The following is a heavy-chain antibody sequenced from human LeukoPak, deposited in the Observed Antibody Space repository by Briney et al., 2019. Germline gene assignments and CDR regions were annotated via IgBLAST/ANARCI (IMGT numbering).Heavy chain of an antibody. Sequence: GRSLRLSCAASGFTFSSYGMHWVRQAPGKGLEWVAVISYDGSNKYYAGSVKGRFTISRDNSKNTLYLQMNSLRAEDTAVYYCARDLRHIVVVIAPRPFDYWGQGTLVTVSS. CDR3: ARDLRHIVVVIAPRPFDY. CDR1: GFTFSSYG. D-gene: IGHD2-21*01. J-gene: IGHJ4*02. CDR2: ISYDGSNK. V-gene: IGHV3-30*03.